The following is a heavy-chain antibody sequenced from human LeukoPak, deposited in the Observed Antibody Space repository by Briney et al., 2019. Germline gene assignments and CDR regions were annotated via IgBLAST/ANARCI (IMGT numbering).Heavy chain of an antibody. CDR3: AKDMGYCSGGSCYGSLDY. J-gene: IGHJ4*02. Sequence: SGGSLRLSCAASGFTFDDYAMHWVRQAPGKGLEWVSGISWNSGSIGYADSVKGRFTISRDNAKNSLYLQMNRLRAEDTALYYCAKDMGYCSGGSCYGSLDYWGQGTLVTVSS. CDR2: ISWNSGSI. D-gene: IGHD2-15*01. CDR1: GFTFDDYA. V-gene: IGHV3-9*01.